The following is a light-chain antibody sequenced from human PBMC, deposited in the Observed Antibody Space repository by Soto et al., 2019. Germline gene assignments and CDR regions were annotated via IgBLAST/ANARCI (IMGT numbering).Light chain of an antibody. CDR2: GAS. CDR3: QRSYGSPPWT. J-gene: IGKJ1*01. V-gene: IGKV1-39*01. CDR1: QSISSW. Sequence: DIQMTQSPSTLSASVGDRVTITCRASQSISSWLAWYQQKPGKAPKLLIYGASTLQGGVPSRFSGSGSGTDFTLTISRLQPEDFATYYCQRSYGSPPWTFGQGTKVDNK.